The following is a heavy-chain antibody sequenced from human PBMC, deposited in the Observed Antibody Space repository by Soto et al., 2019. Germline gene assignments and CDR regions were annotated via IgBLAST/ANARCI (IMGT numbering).Heavy chain of an antibody. V-gene: IGHV3-21*04. CDR3: AKTPRGWYGTGMDV. J-gene: IGHJ6*02. Sequence: PGGSLRLSCAASGFTFSSYSLNWVRQAPGKGLEWVSSISSSSSYIYYADSVKGRFTISRDNAKNSLYLQMNSLRAEDTAVYYCAKTPRGWYGTGMDVWGQGTTVTVSS. CDR1: GFTFSSYS. D-gene: IGHD6-19*01. CDR2: ISSSSSYI.